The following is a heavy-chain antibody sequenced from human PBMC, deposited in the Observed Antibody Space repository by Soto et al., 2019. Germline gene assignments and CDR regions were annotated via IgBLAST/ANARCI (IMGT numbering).Heavy chain of an antibody. CDR3: AKEIIPYYYDSSDYWVTIDY. CDR2: ISGSGGST. CDR1: GFTFSSYA. D-gene: IGHD3-22*01. Sequence: EVQLLESGGGLVQPGGSLRLSCAASGFTFSSYAMSWVRQAPGKGLEWVSAISGSGGSTYDADSVKGRFTISRDNSKNTLSLQMNSLRAEDTAVYYCAKEIIPYYYDSSDYWVTIDYWGQGTLVTVSS. J-gene: IGHJ4*02. V-gene: IGHV3-23*01.